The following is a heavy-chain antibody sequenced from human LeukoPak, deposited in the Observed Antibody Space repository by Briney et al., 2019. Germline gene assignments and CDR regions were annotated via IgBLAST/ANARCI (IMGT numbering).Heavy chain of an antibody. V-gene: IGHV4-59*08. Sequence: SETLSLTCTVSGGSTSGYYWTWIRQPPGKRLEWIGYIYYSGSTNYNPSLKSRVTISVDTSKNQFSLKLSSVTAADTAVYYCARLRPYYYDSSGYFDYWGQGTLVTVSS. CDR3: ARLRPYYYDSSGYFDY. CDR2: IYYSGST. D-gene: IGHD3-22*01. J-gene: IGHJ4*02. CDR1: GGSTSGYY.